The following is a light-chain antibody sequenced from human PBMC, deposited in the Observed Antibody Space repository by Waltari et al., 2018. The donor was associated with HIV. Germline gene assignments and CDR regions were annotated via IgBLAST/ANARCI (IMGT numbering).Light chain of an antibody. CDR2: KVS. CDR1: QRLVYSDGNTY. Sequence: DVVMTQSPLYLPVTLGQPAYISCRYSQRLVYSDGNTYLSCFHQRPGQSPRRLIYKVSNRDSGLPDRFIGSGSDTYFTLKISSVHAEDLVIYYCMQATHWPRYTFGQYTKLEIK. J-gene: IGKJ2*01. CDR3: MQATHWPRYT. V-gene: IGKV2-30*01.